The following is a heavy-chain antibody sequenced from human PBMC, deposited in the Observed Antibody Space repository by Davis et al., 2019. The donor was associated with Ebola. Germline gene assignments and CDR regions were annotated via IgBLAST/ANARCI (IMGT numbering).Heavy chain of an antibody. Sequence: PVKVSCKASGDIFSAYTLNWVRQAPGQGLEWMGGIIPIFGTANYAQKFQGRVTITADASTSTAYMELSSLRSGDTAVYYCATVTTVNTNSWLVSWGHGALVTVSS. J-gene: IGHJ5*01. CDR1: GDIFSAYT. CDR3: ATVTTVNTNSWLVS. D-gene: IGHD4-17*01. CDR2: IIPIFGTA. V-gene: IGHV1-69*13.